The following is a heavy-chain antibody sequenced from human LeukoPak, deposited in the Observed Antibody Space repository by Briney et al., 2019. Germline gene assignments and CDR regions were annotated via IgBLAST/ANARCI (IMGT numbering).Heavy chain of an antibody. D-gene: IGHD3-22*01. CDR1: GYTFTSYY. CDR2: INPSGGST. V-gene: IGHV1-46*01. CDR3: ARGYYDSSGYHWGTGWFDP. Sequence: ASVKVFCKASGYTFTSYYMHWVRQAPGQGLEWMGIINPSGGSTSYAQKFQGRVTMTRDTSTSTVYMELSSLRSEDTAVYYCARGYYDSSGYHWGTGWFDPWGQGTLVTVSS. J-gene: IGHJ5*02.